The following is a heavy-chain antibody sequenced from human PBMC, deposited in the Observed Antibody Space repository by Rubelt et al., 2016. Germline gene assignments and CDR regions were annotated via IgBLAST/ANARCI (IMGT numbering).Heavy chain of an antibody. CDR2: IYYSGST. Sequence: QLQLQESGPGLVKPSETLSLTCTVSGGSISSSSYYWGWIRQPPGKGLEWIGSIYYSGSTNYNPSLKRRVTISVDTSKNQFSLKLSSVTAADTAVYYCAREKKGVGIVVFDCWGQGTLVTVSS. V-gene: IGHV4-39*07. CDR1: GGSISSSSYY. D-gene: IGHD3-22*01. CDR3: AREKKGVGIVVFDC. J-gene: IGHJ4*02.